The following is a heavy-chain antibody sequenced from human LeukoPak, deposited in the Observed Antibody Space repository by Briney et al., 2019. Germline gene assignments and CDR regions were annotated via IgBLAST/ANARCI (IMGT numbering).Heavy chain of an antibody. D-gene: IGHD3-10*01. CDR2: IYTSGST. Sequence: SETLSLTCSVSGDSIRSGTYYWSWIRQPAGKGLEWIGRIYTSGSTSYNPALKSRVTISVDTSKNQFSLKLISVTAADTAVYYCARGGGATRIDYWGQGTLVTVSS. CDR1: GDSIRSGTYY. CDR3: ARGGGATRIDY. J-gene: IGHJ4*02. V-gene: IGHV4-61*02.